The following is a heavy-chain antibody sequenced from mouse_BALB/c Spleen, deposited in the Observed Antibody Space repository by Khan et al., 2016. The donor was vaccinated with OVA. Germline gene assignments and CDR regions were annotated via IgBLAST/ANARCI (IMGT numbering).Heavy chain of an antibody. Sequence: QVQLQQSGPGLVQPSQSLSITCTVSGFSLTSYGVHWVRPSPGKGLEWLGVLWCGGSTDFNAAFISRLSISKDNSKSQVFFKMNSLQANDTAIDYCSSYRYDYFDYWGQGTTLTVSS. J-gene: IGHJ2*01. V-gene: IGHV2-2*02. CDR3: SSYRYDYFDY. CDR2: LWCGGST. CDR1: GFSLTSYG. D-gene: IGHD2-14*01.